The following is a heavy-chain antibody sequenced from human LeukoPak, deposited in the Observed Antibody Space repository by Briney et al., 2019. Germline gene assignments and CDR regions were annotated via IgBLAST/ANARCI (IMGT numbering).Heavy chain of an antibody. V-gene: IGHV4-59*01. Sequence: SETLSLTCTVSGGSISSYYWSWIRQPPGKGLEWIGYIYYSGSTNYNPSLKSRVTISVDTSKNQFSLKLSSVTAADTAVYYCARVSSGFVVAATGWFGYWGQGTLVTVSS. CDR3: ARVSSGFVVAATGWFGY. D-gene: IGHD2-15*01. CDR1: GGSISSYY. CDR2: IYYSGST. J-gene: IGHJ4*02.